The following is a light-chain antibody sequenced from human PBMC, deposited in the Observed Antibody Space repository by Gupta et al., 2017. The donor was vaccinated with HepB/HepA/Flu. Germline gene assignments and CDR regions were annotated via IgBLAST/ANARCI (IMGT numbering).Light chain of an antibody. CDR2: DVS. J-gene: IGLJ1*01. Sequence: QSALTQPASVSESPGQSITISCTGTSSDVGGYNYVSWYQHHPGKAPKLLIYDVSSRPSGVSNRFSGSKSGSTASLTISGLQAEDEADYYCSSYISSGTPYVFGTGTKVTVL. V-gene: IGLV2-14*03. CDR3: SSYISSGTPYV. CDR1: SSDVGGYNY.